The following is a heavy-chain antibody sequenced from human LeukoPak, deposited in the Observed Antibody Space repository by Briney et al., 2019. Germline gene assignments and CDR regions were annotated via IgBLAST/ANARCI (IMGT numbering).Heavy chain of an antibody. Sequence: GASVKVSCKVSGYTLTELSMHWVRQAPGKGLEWMGGFDPEDGETIYAQKFQGRVTMTEDTSTDTAYMELSSLRSEDTAVYYCATEIGYCSGGSCLHYYYGMDVWGQGTTVTVSS. V-gene: IGHV1-24*01. J-gene: IGHJ6*02. CDR2: FDPEDGET. D-gene: IGHD2-15*01. CDR3: ATEIGYCSGGSCLHYYYGMDV. CDR1: GYTLTELS.